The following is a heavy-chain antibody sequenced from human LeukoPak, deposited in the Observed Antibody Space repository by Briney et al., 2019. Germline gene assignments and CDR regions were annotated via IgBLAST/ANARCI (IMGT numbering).Heavy chain of an antibody. Sequence: ASVKVSCKASGYTFTGYYMHWVRQAPGQGLEWMGWINPNSGGTNYAQKFQGRVTMTRDTSISTAYKELSRLRSDDTAVYYCARADITIIKYYFDYWGQGTLVTVSS. CDR1: GYTFTGYY. CDR2: INPNSGGT. D-gene: IGHD3-3*01. CDR3: ARADITIIKYYFDY. V-gene: IGHV1-2*02. J-gene: IGHJ4*02.